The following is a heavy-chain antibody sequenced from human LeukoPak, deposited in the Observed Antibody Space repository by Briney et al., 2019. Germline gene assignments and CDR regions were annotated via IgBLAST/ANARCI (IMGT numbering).Heavy chain of an antibody. CDR2: IISSSSYI. D-gene: IGHD3-10*01. CDR3: AKFFLPYLAGGTGSR. Sequence: GGSLRLSCAASGFTFSSYSMNWVRQAPGKGLEWVSSIISSSSYIYYADSVKGRFTISRDNAKNSLYLQMNSLRAEDTALYYCAKFFLPYLAGGTGSRWGQGTLVTVSS. V-gene: IGHV3-21*04. CDR1: GFTFSSYS. J-gene: IGHJ4*02.